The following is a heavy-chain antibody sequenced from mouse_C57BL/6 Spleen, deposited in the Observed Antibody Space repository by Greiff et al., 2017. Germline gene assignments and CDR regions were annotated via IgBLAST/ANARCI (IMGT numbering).Heavy chain of an antibody. V-gene: IGHV7-3*01. CDR3: ARYKIYYYSSSYEEAMDY. Sequence: EVKLMESGGGLVQPGGSLSLSCAASGFTFTDYYMSWVRQPPGKALEWLGFLRNKANGYTTEYSASVKGRFTISRDNSQSILYLQMNALRAEDSATYYCARYKIYYYSSSYEEAMDYWGQGTSVTVSS. CDR2: LRNKANGYTT. J-gene: IGHJ4*01. CDR1: GFTFTDYY. D-gene: IGHD1-1*01.